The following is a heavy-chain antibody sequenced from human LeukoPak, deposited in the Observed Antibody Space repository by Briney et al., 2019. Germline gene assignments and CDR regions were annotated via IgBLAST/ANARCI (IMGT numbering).Heavy chain of an antibody. CDR2: IYSGDST. Sequence: PGGSLRLSCAGSGFTVSSNYMSWVRQAPGKGLEWVSVIYSGDSTYYADSVKGRFIISRDNSKNTVYLQMNSLRAEDTAVYYGARDRAVADGRLYYWGQGTLVTVSS. CDR3: ARDRAVADGRLYY. J-gene: IGHJ4*02. V-gene: IGHV3-66*01. D-gene: IGHD6-19*01. CDR1: GFTVSSNY.